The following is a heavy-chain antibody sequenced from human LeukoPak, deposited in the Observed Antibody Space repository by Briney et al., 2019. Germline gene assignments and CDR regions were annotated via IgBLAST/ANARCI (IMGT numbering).Heavy chain of an antibody. D-gene: IGHD3-3*01. CDR3: ARVRRDYDFWSGYSVSYYGMDV. CDR2: IKQDGSEK. Sequence: PGGSLRLSCAASGFTFSDYYMSWIRQAPGKGLEWVANIKQDGSEKYYVDSVKGRFTISRDNAKNSLYLQMNSLRAEDTAVYYCARVRRDYDFWSGYSVSYYGMDVWGQGTTVTVSS. V-gene: IGHV3-7*01. CDR1: GFTFSDYY. J-gene: IGHJ6*02.